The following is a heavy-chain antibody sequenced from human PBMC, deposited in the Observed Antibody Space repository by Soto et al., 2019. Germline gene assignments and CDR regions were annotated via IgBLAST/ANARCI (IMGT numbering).Heavy chain of an antibody. D-gene: IGHD3-9*01. CDR2: ISGSGGST. CDR3: ARDPPYDILTGYYYYFDF. V-gene: IGHV3-23*01. Sequence: GGSLRLSCAASGFTFSSYSMNWVRPAPGKGLEWVSGISGSGGSTYYADSVKGRFTISRDNSKNTLYLQVNCLRAEDTAVYYCARDPPYDILTGYYYYFDFWGQGTLVTVSS. CDR1: GFTFSSYS. J-gene: IGHJ4*02.